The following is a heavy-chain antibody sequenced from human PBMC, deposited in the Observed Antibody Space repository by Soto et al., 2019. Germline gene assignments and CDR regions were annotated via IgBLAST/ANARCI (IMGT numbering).Heavy chain of an antibody. V-gene: IGHV3-23*01. J-gene: IGHJ4*02. CDR1: GFTVSSYA. CDR3: AQDYGYLSSWFEFAY. D-gene: IGHD6-13*01. CDR2: IGGSGGST. Sequence: EVQLLESGGGLVQPGGSLRLSCAASGFTVSSYAMSWFRQAPGKGLEWVSAIGGSGGSTYYADSVKGRSTISRDNSKNTLYLQRNSLRAEDTAVYYCAQDYGYLSSWFEFAYWGQGTLVTVSP.